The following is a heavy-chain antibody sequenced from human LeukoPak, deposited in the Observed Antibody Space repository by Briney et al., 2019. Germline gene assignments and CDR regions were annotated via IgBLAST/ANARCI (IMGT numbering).Heavy chain of an antibody. V-gene: IGHV1-46*01. J-gene: IGHJ4*02. Sequence: ASVKVSCKASGYTFTSYYIHWVRQAPGQGLEWMGLINPSGGSTNYAQKFQSRVTMTRDTSTSTVYMELSRLRSDDTAVYYCARIFRVGSGYYFSLAYWGQGTLVTVSS. CDR3: ARIFRVGSGYYFSLAY. D-gene: IGHD3-22*01. CDR2: INPSGGST. CDR1: GYTFTSYY.